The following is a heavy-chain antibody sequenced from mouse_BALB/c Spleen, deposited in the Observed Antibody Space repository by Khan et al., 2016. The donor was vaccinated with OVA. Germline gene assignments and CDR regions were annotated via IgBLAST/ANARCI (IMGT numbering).Heavy chain of an antibody. CDR2: ISSSGST. CDR3: ARHGYRYNYAMDY. D-gene: IGHD2-2*01. J-gene: IGHJ4*01. CDR1: GYSITSDYA. Sequence: EVQLQESGPGLVKPSQSLSLTCTVTGYSITSDYAWNWLRQFPGNKLEWMGYISSSGSTNYNPALTSRISITRDTSKNQFFLQLNSVTTDDTATYYCARHGYRYNYAMDYWGQGTSVTVSS. V-gene: IGHV3-2*02.